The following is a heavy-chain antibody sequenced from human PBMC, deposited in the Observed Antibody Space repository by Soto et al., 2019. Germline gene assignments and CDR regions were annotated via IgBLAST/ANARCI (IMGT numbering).Heavy chain of an antibody. D-gene: IGHD5-18*01. J-gene: IGHJ5*02. CDR3: ARKSHGYGSYHWFDP. V-gene: IGHV4-30-4*01. CDR1: GGSISSGDYY. Sequence: PSETLSLTCTFSGGSISSGDYYWSWIRQPPGKGLEWIGYIYYSGSTYYNPSLKSPGTISVDTSKKQFSLKLSSVISADPAFFFFARKSHGYGSYHWFDPWGQGTLFTVSS. CDR2: IYYSGST.